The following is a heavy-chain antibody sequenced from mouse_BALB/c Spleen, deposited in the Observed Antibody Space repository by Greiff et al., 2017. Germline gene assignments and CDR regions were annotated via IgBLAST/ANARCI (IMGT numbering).Heavy chain of an antibody. J-gene: IGHJ2*01. V-gene: IGHV5-6*01. D-gene: IGHD2-1*01. Sequence: EVKLQESGGDLVKPGGSLKLSCAASGFTFSSYGMSWVRQTPDKRLEWVATISSGGSYTYYPDSVKGRFTISRDNAKNTLYLQMSSLKSEDTAMYYCARHEDYGNYGYWGQGTTLTVSS. CDR3: ARHEDYGNYGY. CDR1: GFTFSSYG. CDR2: ISSGGSYT.